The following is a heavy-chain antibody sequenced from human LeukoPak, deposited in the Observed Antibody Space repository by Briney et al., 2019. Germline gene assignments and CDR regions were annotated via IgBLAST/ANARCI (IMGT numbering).Heavy chain of an antibody. D-gene: IGHD3-22*01. CDR2: INHSGST. V-gene: IGHV4-34*01. CDR3: ARENHYYDSSGYYF. CDR1: GGSFSGYY. Sequence: SETLSLTCAVYGGSFSGYYWSWIRQPPGKGLEWIGEINHSGSTNYNPSLKSRVTISVDTSKNQFSLKLSSVTAADTAVYYCARENHYYDSSGYYFGGQGTLVTVSS. J-gene: IGHJ4*02.